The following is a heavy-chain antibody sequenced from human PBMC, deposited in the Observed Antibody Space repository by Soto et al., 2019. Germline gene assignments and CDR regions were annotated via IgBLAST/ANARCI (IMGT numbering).Heavy chain of an antibody. Sequence: EVQLVESGGGLVQPGGSLRLSCAASGFTFSTYSMSWVRQAPGKGLEWVSYISRSADTIYYADSVKGRFTISRDNAKNSLYLQMDSLRAEDTAIYYCARDGGCNSTTCYLVSYDSWGRGTLITVSS. CDR2: ISRSADTI. CDR3: ARDGGCNSTTCYLVSYDS. V-gene: IGHV3-48*01. J-gene: IGHJ4*02. CDR1: GFTFSTYS. D-gene: IGHD2-2*01.